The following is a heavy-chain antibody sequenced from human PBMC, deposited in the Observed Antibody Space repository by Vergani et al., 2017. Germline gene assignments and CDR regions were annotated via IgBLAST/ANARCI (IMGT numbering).Heavy chain of an antibody. CDR2: IYYSGST. Sequence: QVQLQESGPGLVKPSETLSLTCTVSGGPISSSSYYWGWIRQPPGKGLEWIGSIYYSGSTYYNPSLKSRVTISVDTSKNQFSLKLSSVTAAATAVYYCARPFYKSSSWFDHDAFDIWGQGTMVTVSS. D-gene: IGHD6-13*01. V-gene: IGHV4-39*01. J-gene: IGHJ3*02. CDR1: GGPISSSSYY. CDR3: ARPFYKSSSWFDHDAFDI.